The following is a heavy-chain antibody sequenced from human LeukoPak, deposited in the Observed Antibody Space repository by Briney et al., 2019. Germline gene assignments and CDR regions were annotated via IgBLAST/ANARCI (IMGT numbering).Heavy chain of an antibody. J-gene: IGHJ5*02. CDR3: ARDHPVYCSGGSCYSNWFDP. CDR2: IYYSGST. V-gene: IGHV4-39*07. Sequence: SETLSLTCTVSGGSISSSSYYWGWIRQPPGKGLEWIGSIYYSGSTYYNPSLKSRVTISVDTSKNQFSLKLSSVTAADTAVYYCARDHPVYCSGGSCYSNWFDPWGQGTLVTVSS. D-gene: IGHD2-15*01. CDR1: GGSISSSSYY.